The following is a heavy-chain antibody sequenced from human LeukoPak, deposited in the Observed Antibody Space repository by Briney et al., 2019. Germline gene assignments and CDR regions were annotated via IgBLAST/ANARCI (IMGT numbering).Heavy chain of an antibody. D-gene: IGHD3-22*01. CDR3: TRVRRSSGYYSDY. CDR2: IRSKAYGGTT. J-gene: IGHJ4*02. CDR1: GFTFGDYA. Sequence: GGSLRLSCTASGFTFGDYAMSWFRQAPGKGLEWVVFIRSKAYGGTTEYAASVKGRFTISRDDSKSIAYLQMNSLKTEDTAVYYCTRVRRSSGYYSDYWGQGTLVTVSS. V-gene: IGHV3-49*03.